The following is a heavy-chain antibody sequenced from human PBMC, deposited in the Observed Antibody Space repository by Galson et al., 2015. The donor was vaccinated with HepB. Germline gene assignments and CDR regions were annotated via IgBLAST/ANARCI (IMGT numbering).Heavy chain of an antibody. CDR1: GYTFTKYG. J-gene: IGHJ4*02. V-gene: IGHV1-18*01. CDR2: ISPYNADT. Sequence: SVKVSCKASGYTFTKYGISWVRQAPGQGLEWMGWISPYNADTTYAQSLQGRVTMTTDTYTDTAYVELRSLRPDDTAVYYCARDEDITMVRGVQTEDYWGQGTLVTVSS. D-gene: IGHD3-10*01. CDR3: ARDEDITMVRGVQTEDY.